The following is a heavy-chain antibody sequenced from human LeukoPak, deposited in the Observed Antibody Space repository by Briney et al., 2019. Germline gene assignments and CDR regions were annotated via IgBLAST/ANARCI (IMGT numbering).Heavy chain of an antibody. D-gene: IGHD3-22*01. Sequence: GASVKVSCKASGYTFTSYDINWVRQATGQGLEWMGWMNPNSGNTGYAQKFQGRVTMTRNTSIGTAYMELSSLSSEDTAVYYCARVVVVIKTPSLYYFDYWGQGTLVTVSS. CDR2: MNPNSGNT. CDR1: GYTFTSYD. J-gene: IGHJ4*02. V-gene: IGHV1-8*01. CDR3: ARVVVVIKTPSLYYFDY.